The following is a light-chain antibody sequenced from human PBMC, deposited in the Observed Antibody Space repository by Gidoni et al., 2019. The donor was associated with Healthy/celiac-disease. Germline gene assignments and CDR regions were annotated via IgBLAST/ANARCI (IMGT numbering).Light chain of an antibody. CDR3: QQYYSTPRWT. V-gene: IGKV4-1*01. CDR2: WAS. J-gene: IGKJ1*01. CDR1: QSVLYSSNNKNY. Sequence: DIVMTQSPDSLAVSLGERATINYKSSQSVLYSSNNKNYLAWYQQKPGQPPKLLIYWASTRESGVPDRFSGSESGTDFTLTISSLQAEDVAVYCCQQYYSTPRWTFGQGTKVEIK.